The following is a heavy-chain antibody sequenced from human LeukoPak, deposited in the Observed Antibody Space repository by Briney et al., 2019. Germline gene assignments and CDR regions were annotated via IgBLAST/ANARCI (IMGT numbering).Heavy chain of an antibody. Sequence: ASVKVSYKASGYTFTGYYMHWVRQAPGQGLEWMGWINPNSGGTNYAQKFQGRVTMTRDTSISTAYMELSRLRSDDTAVYYCARDLDFWSGFDYWGQRTLVTVSS. CDR3: ARDLDFWSGFDY. CDR1: GYTFTGYY. J-gene: IGHJ4*02. D-gene: IGHD3-3*01. CDR2: INPNSGGT. V-gene: IGHV1-2*02.